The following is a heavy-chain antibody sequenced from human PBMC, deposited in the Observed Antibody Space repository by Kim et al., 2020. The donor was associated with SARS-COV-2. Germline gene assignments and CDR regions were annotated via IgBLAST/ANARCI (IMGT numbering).Heavy chain of an antibody. CDR2: IIPIFGTA. J-gene: IGHJ6*02. D-gene: IGHD3-9*01. CDR3: ARPEYDILTGYYRGEYYYYGMDV. Sequence: SVKVSCKASGGTFSSYAISWVRQAPGQGLEWMGGIIPIFGTANYAQKFQGRVTITADESTSTAYMELSSLRSEDTAVYYCARPEYDILTGYYRGEYYYYGMDVWGQGTTVTVSS. V-gene: IGHV1-69*13. CDR1: GGTFSSYA.